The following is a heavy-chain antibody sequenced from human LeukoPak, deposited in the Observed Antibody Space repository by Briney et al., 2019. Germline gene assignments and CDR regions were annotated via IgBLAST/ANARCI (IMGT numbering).Heavy chain of an antibody. Sequence: PGGSLRLTCVVSGFIASSNYMSWVRQAPGKGLEWVSVIYSGGSTYYADSVKGRFTISRDNSKNTLYLQMNSLRAEDTAVYYCARADGPSSSWYGYWGQGTLVTVSS. J-gene: IGHJ4*02. CDR1: GFIASSNY. CDR2: IYSGGST. CDR3: ARADGPSSSWYGY. V-gene: IGHV3-66*01. D-gene: IGHD6-13*01.